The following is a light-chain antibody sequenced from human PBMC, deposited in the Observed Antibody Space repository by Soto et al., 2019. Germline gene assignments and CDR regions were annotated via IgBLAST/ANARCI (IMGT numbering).Light chain of an antibody. J-gene: IGLJ3*02. CDR2: VNS. Sequence: QSVLTQPPSVSGAPGQRVTISCTGSSSNIGAGYDVHWYQPLPGTAPKLLIYVNSNRPSGVPDRFSGSKSGTSASLAITGLQAEDEADYYCQSYDSSLSGSGVFGGGTQLTVL. V-gene: IGLV1-40*01. CDR3: QSYDSSLSGSGV. CDR1: SSNIGAGYD.